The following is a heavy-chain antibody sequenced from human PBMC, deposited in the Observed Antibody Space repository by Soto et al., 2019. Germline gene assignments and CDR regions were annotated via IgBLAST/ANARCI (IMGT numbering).Heavy chain of an antibody. D-gene: IGHD4-4*01. V-gene: IGHV4-30-2*01. CDR2: IYHRGST. J-gene: IGHJ4*02. Sequence: QLQLQESGSGLVKPSQTLSLTCAVSGGSISSGGYSWSWIRQPPGKGLEWIGYIYHRGSTYYNPSLKSRVTISVDRSKNKFSLKLSSGTAADTAVYHCARGMATVTTLDYWGQGTLVTVCS. CDR1: GGSISSGGYS. CDR3: ARGMATVTTLDY.